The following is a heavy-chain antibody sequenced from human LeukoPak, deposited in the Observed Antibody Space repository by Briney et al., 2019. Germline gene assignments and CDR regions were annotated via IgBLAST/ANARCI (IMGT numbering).Heavy chain of an antibody. CDR2: IYHSGST. J-gene: IGHJ4*02. CDR1: GYSISSGYY. D-gene: IGHD1-1*01. V-gene: IGHV4-38-2*01. Sequence: SETLSLTCAVSGYSISSGYYWGWIRQPPGKGLEWIGSIYHSGSTYYNPSLKSRVTISVDTSKNQFSLKLSSVTAADTAVYYCARGTAAKSYYFDYWGQGTRVTVSS. CDR3: ARGTAAKSYYFDY.